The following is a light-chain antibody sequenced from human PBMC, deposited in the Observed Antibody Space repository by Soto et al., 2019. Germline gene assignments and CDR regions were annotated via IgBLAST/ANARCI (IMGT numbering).Light chain of an antibody. CDR3: SSYTSSSTLRV. J-gene: IGLJ2*01. CDR2: DVS. Sequence: QSVLTQPASVSGSPGQSITISCTGTSSDIGGYKFVSWYQQRPGKAPKLIIYDVSDRPSGVSNRFSGSKSDNTASLTISGLQAEDEAHYYCSSYTSSSTLRVFGGGTKLTVL. CDR1: SSDIGGYKF. V-gene: IGLV2-14*01.